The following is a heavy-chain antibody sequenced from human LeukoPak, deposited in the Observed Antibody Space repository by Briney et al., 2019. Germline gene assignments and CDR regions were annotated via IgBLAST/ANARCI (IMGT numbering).Heavy chain of an antibody. Sequence: PSETLSLTCTVSGGSISSGSYYWSWVRQPAGKGLEWIGRIYSSGSANYSPSLKSRVSMSIDTPNNHFSLNLTSVTAADTALYFCARDVRYASGWSTPESWGQGTLVTVSA. J-gene: IGHJ5*02. CDR3: ARDVRYASGWSTPES. D-gene: IGHD6-19*01. CDR2: IYSSGSA. CDR1: GGSISSGSYY. V-gene: IGHV4-61*02.